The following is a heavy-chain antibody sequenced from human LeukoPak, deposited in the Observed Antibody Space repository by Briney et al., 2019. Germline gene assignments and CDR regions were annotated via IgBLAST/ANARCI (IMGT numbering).Heavy chain of an antibody. D-gene: IGHD3-10*01. V-gene: IGHV3-23*01. CDR1: GFTFSGYA. J-gene: IGHJ4*02. CDR2: ISSSGGST. CDR3: AKDLVTGSLDY. Sequence: GGSLRLSCAASGFTFSGYAMTWVRQAPGKGLEWVSSISSSGGSTYYADSVKGRFTISRDNSKNTLYLQTNSLRAEDTAIYYCAKDLVTGSLDYWGQGTLVTVSS.